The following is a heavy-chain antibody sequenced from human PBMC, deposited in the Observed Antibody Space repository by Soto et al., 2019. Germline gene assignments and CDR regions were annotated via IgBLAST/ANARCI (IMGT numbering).Heavy chain of an antibody. J-gene: IGHJ4*02. Sequence: EVQLLDSGGGLVQPGESLRLSCAASGFTFSDYAMSWVRQAPGKGLEWVSGISGSGTTTYHADSVKGRFSISRDNSKNTLYLQMNSLRADDTAVYFCAKQSYDSSGYFFLGIDYWGQGTLVTVSS. CDR2: ISGSGTTT. CDR3: AKQSYDSSGYFFLGIDY. D-gene: IGHD3-22*01. CDR1: GFTFSDYA. V-gene: IGHV3-23*01.